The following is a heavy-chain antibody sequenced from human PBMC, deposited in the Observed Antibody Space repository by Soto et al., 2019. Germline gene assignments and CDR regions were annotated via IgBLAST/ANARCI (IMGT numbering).Heavy chain of an antibody. J-gene: IGHJ3*02. CDR1: GYTFTSYG. D-gene: IGHD3-9*01. CDR3: ARELRYFDWPATQGAFDI. CDR2: ISAYNGNT. V-gene: IGHV1-18*01. Sequence: QVQLVQSGAEVKKPGASVKVSCKASGYTFTSYGISWVRQAPGQGLEWMGWISAYNGNTNYAQKLQGRVTMTTDTSTSTAYMELRSLRSDDTAVYYCARELRYFDWPATQGAFDIWGQGTMVTVSS.